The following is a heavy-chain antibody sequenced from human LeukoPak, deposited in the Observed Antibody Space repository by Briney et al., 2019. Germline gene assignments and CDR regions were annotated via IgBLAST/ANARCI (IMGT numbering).Heavy chain of an antibody. CDR2: IYTSGST. V-gene: IGHV4-4*07. D-gene: IGHD6-13*01. CDR3: ARDSAAWDFDY. J-gene: IGHJ4*02. Sequence: SEALSLTCTVSGDSISNYYWSWIRQPAGKGLEWIGRIYTSGSTNYNPSLESRVTMSVDTSKNQFSLKLSSVTAADTAVYYCARDSAAWDFDYWGQGTLVTVSS. CDR1: GDSISNYY.